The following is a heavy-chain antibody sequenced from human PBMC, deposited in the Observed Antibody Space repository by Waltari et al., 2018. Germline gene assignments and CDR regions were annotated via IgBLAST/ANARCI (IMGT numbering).Heavy chain of an antibody. V-gene: IGHV3-30-3*01. J-gene: IGHJ4*02. Sequence: QMLLVESGGGVVRPGKSLTLSCAASGFGFSDYTFHWVRQAPGRGLDWVALISSVGTNTSNAASVKGRFSVSRDFPRHTLLLLISNLRLEDSAVYFCAAAGLRGVTWGQGTRVTVSS. D-gene: IGHD6-19*01. CDR3: AAAGLRGVT. CDR2: ISSVGTNT. CDR1: GFGFSDYT.